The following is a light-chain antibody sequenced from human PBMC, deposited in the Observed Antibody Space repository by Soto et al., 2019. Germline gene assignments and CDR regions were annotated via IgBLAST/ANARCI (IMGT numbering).Light chain of an antibody. CDR2: TND. Sequence: QSVLTQPPSASGAPGQRVTISCSGSSSNIGRNAVNWYRQLPGTAHRLLIYTNDLRPSGVPDRFSASRSGTSASLAISGLQSEDEANFYCATWDDSLDGPVFGGGTKLTVL. CDR3: ATWDDSLDGPV. J-gene: IGLJ2*01. CDR1: SSNIGRNA. V-gene: IGLV1-44*01.